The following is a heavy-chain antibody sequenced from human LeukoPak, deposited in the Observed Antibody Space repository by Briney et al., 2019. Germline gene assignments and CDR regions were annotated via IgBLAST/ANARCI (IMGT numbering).Heavy chain of an antibody. CDR2: IYHSGST. CDR3: AKNAGDYYDSSGYYEYYFDY. J-gene: IGHJ4*02. Sequence: SETLSLTCAVSGGSISSGGYSWSWIRQPPGKGLEWIGYIYHSGSTYYNPSLKSRVTISVDRSKNQFSLKLSSVTAADTAVYYCAKNAGDYYDSSGYYEYYFDYWGQGTLVTVSS. D-gene: IGHD3-22*01. V-gene: IGHV4-30-2*01. CDR1: GGSISSGGYS.